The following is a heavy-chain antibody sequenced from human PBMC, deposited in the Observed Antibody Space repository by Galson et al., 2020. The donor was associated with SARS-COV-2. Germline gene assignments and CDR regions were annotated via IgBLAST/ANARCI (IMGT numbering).Heavy chain of an antibody. CDR3: ARGTNWGSPNDY. CDR1: GFTVSSNY. CDR2: IYSGGST. J-gene: IGHJ4*02. Sequence: GGSLRLSCAASGFTVSSNYMSWVRQPQGKGLEWVSVIYSGGSTYYIDSVKGRFTISRDNSKNTLYLQMNSLRAEDTAVYYCARGTNWGSPNDYWGQGTLVTVSS. V-gene: IGHV3-53*01. D-gene: IGHD7-27*01.